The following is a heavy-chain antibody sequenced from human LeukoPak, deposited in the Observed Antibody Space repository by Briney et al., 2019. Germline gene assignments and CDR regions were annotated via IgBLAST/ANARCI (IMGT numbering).Heavy chain of an antibody. CDR3: ARGVGATISYYHYYIDV. Sequence: SVKVSCKASGGTFSSYAISWVRQAPGQGLEWMGGIIPIFGTANYAQKFQGRVTITADESTSTAYMELSSLRSEDTAVYYCARGVGATISYYHYYIDVWGKGTTVTVSS. CDR2: IIPIFGTA. D-gene: IGHD1-26*01. V-gene: IGHV1-69*13. J-gene: IGHJ6*03. CDR1: GGTFSSYA.